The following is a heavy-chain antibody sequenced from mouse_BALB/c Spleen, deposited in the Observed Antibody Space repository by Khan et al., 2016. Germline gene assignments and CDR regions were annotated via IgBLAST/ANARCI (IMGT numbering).Heavy chain of an antibody. Sequence: EVQLQESGPDLVKPSQSLSLTCTVTGYSITSGYSWHWIRQFPGNKLEWMGYIHYSGGTKYIPSLKSRISITRDTSTNPFFMQLIYVTSEDTATYYCTRTHVYYAMDYWGQGTSVTVSS. J-gene: IGHJ4*01. CDR2: IHYSGGT. CDR1: GYSITSGYS. V-gene: IGHV3-1*02. CDR3: TRTHVYYAMDY.